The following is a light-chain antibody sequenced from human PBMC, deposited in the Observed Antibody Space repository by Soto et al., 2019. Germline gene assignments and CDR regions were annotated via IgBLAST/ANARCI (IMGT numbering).Light chain of an antibody. J-gene: IGLJ3*02. CDR1: SSDVGTYDL. Sequence: QSALTQPASVSGSPGQSITISCTGTSSDVGTYDLVSWYQHHPGAAPKLMIYEATRRPSGISNRFSGSKSGNTASLTISGLQAEDEADYSCCSFAGSNSWVCGGGTKLTVL. CDR3: CSFAGSNSWV. CDR2: EAT. V-gene: IGLV2-23*01.